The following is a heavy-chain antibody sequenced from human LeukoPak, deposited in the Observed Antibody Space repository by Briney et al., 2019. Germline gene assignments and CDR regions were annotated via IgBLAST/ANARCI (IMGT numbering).Heavy chain of an antibody. V-gene: IGHV1-46*01. J-gene: IGHJ4*02. CDR2: INPSGGST. D-gene: IGHD6-6*01. Sequence: VASVKVSCKASGYTFTSYGISWVRQAPGQGLEWMGIINPSGGSTSYAQKFQGRVTMTRDTSTSTVYMELSSLRSEDTAVYYCARDNVSSSLDYWGQGTLVTVSS. CDR1: GYTFTSYG. CDR3: ARDNVSSSLDY.